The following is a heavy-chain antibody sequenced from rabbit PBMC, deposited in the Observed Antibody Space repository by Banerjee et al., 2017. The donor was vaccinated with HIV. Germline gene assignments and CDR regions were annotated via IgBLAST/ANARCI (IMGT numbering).Heavy chain of an antibody. V-gene: IGHV1S40*01. J-gene: IGHJ6*01. CDR3: ARSSDAGWNSGLKL. D-gene: IGHD4-2*01. Sequence: AKGRFTISKTSSTTVTLQMTSLTAADTATYFCARSSDAGWNSGLKLWGPGTLVTVS.